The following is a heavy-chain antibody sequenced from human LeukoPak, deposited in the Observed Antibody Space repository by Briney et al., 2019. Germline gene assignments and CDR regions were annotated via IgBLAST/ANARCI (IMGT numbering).Heavy chain of an antibody. CDR1: GFTFSSYS. CDR3: ASGYDSYYFDY. Sequence: GGSLGLSCAASGFTFSSYSMNWVRQAPGKGLEWVSSISSSSSYIYYADSVKGRFTISRDNAKNSLYLQMNSLRAEDTAVYYCASGYDSYYFDYWGQGTLVTVSS. V-gene: IGHV3-21*01. J-gene: IGHJ4*02. CDR2: ISSSSSYI. D-gene: IGHD5-12*01.